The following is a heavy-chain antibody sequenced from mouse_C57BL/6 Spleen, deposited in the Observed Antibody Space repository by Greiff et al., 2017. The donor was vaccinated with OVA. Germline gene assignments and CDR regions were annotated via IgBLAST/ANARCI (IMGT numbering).Heavy chain of an antibody. J-gene: IGHJ1*03. CDR3: ARFYDGYYWYFDV. Sequence: EVKLQESGGGLVKPGGSLKLSCAASGFTFSDYGMHWVRQAPEKGLEWVAYISSGSSTIYYADTVKGRFTISRDNAKNTLFLQMTSLRSEDTAMYYCARFYDGYYWYFDVWGTGTTVTVSS. CDR2: ISSGSSTI. D-gene: IGHD2-3*01. CDR1: GFTFSDYG. V-gene: IGHV5-17*01.